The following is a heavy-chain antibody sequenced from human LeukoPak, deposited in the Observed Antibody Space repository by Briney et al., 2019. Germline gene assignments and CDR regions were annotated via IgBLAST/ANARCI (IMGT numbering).Heavy chain of an antibody. V-gene: IGHV3-74*01. CDR3: ASSQWEPLDH. J-gene: IGHJ4*02. CDR1: GVTFSSNW. D-gene: IGHD1-26*01. CDR2: INSDGSRT. Sequence: GGSLRLSCAASGVTFSSNWIHWVRQSPRKGRVWVSRINSDGSRTSYADSVMGRFTISRDNAKNTVYLQMNSLRAEDTAVYYCASSQWEPLDHWGQGTLVTVSS.